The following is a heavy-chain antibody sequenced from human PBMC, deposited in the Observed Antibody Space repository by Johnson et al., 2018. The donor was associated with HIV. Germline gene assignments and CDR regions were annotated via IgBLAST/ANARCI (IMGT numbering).Heavy chain of an antibody. CDR1: GFTFSSYY. CDR2: INQDGSEI. D-gene: IGHD3-22*01. J-gene: IGHJ3*02. Sequence: VQLVESGGGLVKPGGSLRLPCAASGFTFSSYYLSWVRQAPGKVLEWVASINQDGSEIFYVDAVKGRFTISRDSPKNSLYLQMDSVRAEDTAAYYCARVGGGYYPSHAFDIWGQGTMVTVSS. V-gene: IGHV3-7*05. CDR3: ARVGGGYYPSHAFDI.